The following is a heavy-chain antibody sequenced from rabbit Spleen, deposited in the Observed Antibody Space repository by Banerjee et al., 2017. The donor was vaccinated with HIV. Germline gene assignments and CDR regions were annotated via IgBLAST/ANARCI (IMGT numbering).Heavy chain of an antibody. Sequence: QSLEESGGDLVKPGASLTLTCTASGFTMSSSDWIYWVRQAPGKGLEWIGYIDPIFSSTYYASWAKGRFTISKTSSTTVTLQMTSLTAADTATYFCAREKSGNYGYDLWGQGTLVT. CDR3: AREKSGNYGYDL. D-gene: IGHD6-1*01. CDR1: GFTMSSSDW. CDR2: IDPIFSST. V-gene: IGHV1S40*01. J-gene: IGHJ3*01.